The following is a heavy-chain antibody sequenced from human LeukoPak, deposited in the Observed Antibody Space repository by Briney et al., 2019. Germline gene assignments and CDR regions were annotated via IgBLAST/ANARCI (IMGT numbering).Heavy chain of an antibody. J-gene: IGHJ5*02. CDR2: ISSGSGYI. Sequence: PGGSLRLSCAASRFTFSSYSMSWVRQAPGKGLEWVSSISSGSGYIYYADSVKGRFTISRDNAMNSLYLQMNSLRAEDTAVYYCARDYQLGRAWFDPWGQGTVVTVSS. D-gene: IGHD5-24*01. CDR1: RFTFSSYS. CDR3: ARDYQLGRAWFDP. V-gene: IGHV3-21*01.